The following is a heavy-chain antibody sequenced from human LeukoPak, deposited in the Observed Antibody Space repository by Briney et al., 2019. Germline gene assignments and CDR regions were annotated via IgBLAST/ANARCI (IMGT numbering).Heavy chain of an antibody. CDR1: GFTFSSYA. CDR3: AKDLYDSSGYPVGAFDN. Sequence: SGGSLRLSCAASGFTFSSYAMSWVRQAPGKGLEWVSAISGSGGSTYYADSVKGRFTISRDNSKNTLYLQMNSLRAEDTAVYYCAKDLYDSSGYPVGAFDNWGQGTLVTVSS. CDR2: ISGSGGST. D-gene: IGHD3-22*01. J-gene: IGHJ4*02. V-gene: IGHV3-23*01.